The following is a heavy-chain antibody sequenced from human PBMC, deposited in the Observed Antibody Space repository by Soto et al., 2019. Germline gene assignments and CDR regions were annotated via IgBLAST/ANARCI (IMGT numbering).Heavy chain of an antibody. D-gene: IGHD6-13*01. CDR1: GFTVSSNY. J-gene: IGHJ3*02. V-gene: IGHV3-53*04. Sequence: GGSLRLSCAASGFTVSSNYMSWVRQAPGKGLEWVSVIYSGGSTYYADSVKGRFTISRHNSKNTLYLQMNSLRAEDTAVYYCARVGYSSSWDGDPAFDIWGQGTMVTVSS. CDR3: ARVGYSSSWDGDPAFDI. CDR2: IYSGGST.